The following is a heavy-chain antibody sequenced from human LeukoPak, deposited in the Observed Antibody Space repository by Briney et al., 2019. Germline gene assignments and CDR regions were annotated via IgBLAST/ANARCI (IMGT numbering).Heavy chain of an antibody. CDR1: GGSISIYY. CDR2: IYTSGST. CDR3: AREEWLSLYYMDV. V-gene: IGHV4-4*07. D-gene: IGHD3-3*01. J-gene: IGHJ6*03. Sequence: PSETLSLTCTVSGGSISIYYWSWIRQPAGKGLEWIGRIYTSGSTNYNPSLKSRVTMSVDTSKNQFPLKLSSVTAADTAVYYCAREEWLSLYYMDVWGKGTTVTVSS.